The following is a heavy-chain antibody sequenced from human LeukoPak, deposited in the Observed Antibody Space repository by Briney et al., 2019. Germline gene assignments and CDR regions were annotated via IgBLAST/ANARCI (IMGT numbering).Heavy chain of an antibody. J-gene: IGHJ4*02. CDR2: IYYSGST. V-gene: IGHV4-39*07. CDR1: GGSISSSRSYY. CDR3: ARASTIFGHFAY. D-gene: IGHD3-3*01. Sequence: PSETLSLTCSVSGGSISSSRSYYWGWIRQPPGKGLEWIGSIYYSGSTYYNPSLKSRLTISVDTSKNQFSLKLSSVTAADTAVYHCARASTIFGHFAYWGRGTLVTVSS.